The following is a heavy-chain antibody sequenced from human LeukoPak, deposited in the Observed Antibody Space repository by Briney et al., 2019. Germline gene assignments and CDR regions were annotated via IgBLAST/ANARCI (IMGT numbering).Heavy chain of an antibody. V-gene: IGHV4-59*06. CDR3: ARRRRDGYNALDY. CDR2: IYYSGST. D-gene: IGHD5-24*01. CDR1: GGSISSYY. Sequence: SETLSLTCTVSGGSISSYYWSWIRQHPGKGLEWIGYIYYSGSTYYNPSLKSRVTISVDTSKNQFSLKLSSVTAADTAVYYCARRRRDGYNALDYWGQGTLVTVSS. J-gene: IGHJ4*02.